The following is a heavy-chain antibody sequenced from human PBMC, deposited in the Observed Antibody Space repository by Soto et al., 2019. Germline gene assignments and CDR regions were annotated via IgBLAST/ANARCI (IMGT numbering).Heavy chain of an antibody. CDR3: AKGRENTMIVAGTSPNAVDY. V-gene: IGHV3-23*01. CDR1: GFTFSTYG. D-gene: IGHD3-22*01. Sequence: PGGSLRLSCAATGFTFSTYGMTWVRQAPGKGLEWVSAISGSGGSTYYADSVKGRFTISRDNSKNTLYLQMNSLRAEDTAVYYCAKGRENTMIVAGTSPNAVDYWGQGTMVTVSS. CDR2: ISGSGGST. J-gene: IGHJ4*02.